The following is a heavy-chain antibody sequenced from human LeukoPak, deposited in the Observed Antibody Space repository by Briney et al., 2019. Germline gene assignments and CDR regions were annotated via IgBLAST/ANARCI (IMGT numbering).Heavy chain of an antibody. V-gene: IGHV3-30*02. J-gene: IGHJ4*02. CDR1: GFTFRSYV. CDR3: AKGAPYYFDY. CDR2: IRYDGSNK. Sequence: PGGSLRLSCAASGFTFRSYVMHWVRQAPGKGGEGGAFIRYDGSNKYYADSVRGRFTISRDNSKNTLYLQMNSLRAEDTAVYYCAKGAPYYFDYWGQGTLVTVSS.